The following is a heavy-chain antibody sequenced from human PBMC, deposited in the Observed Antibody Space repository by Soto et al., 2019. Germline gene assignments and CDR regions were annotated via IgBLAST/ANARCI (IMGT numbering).Heavy chain of an antibody. Sequence: QVQLQESGPGLVKPSETLSLTCTVSGGSISSYYWSWIRQPPGKGLEWIGYIYYSGSTNYNPSLKRRVTSSVDTSKNQFSLKLSSVPAADTAVYYCARVYGGYLDYWGQGTLVTVSS. D-gene: IGHD2-15*01. V-gene: IGHV4-59*01. CDR2: IYYSGST. CDR1: GGSISSYY. CDR3: ARVYGGYLDY. J-gene: IGHJ4*02.